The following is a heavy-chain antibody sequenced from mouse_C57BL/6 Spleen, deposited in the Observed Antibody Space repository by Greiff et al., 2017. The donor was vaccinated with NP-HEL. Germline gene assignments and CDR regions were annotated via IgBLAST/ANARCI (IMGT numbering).Heavy chain of an antibody. CDR3: ARGDYGSSSWFAY. J-gene: IGHJ3*01. CDR1: GFTFSDYY. Sequence: EVMLVESGGGLVQPGGSLKLSCAASGFTFSDYYMYWVRQTPEKRLEWVAYISNGGGSTYYPDTVKGRFTISRDNAKNTLYLQMSRLKSEDTAMYYCARGDYGSSSWFAYWGQGTLVTVSA. V-gene: IGHV5-12*01. CDR2: ISNGGGST. D-gene: IGHD1-1*01.